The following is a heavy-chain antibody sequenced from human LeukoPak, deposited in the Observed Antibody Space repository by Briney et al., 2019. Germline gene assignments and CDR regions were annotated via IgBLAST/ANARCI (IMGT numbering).Heavy chain of an antibody. CDR2: IWYDGSNK. D-gene: IGHD1-26*01. CDR3: ARERWELQHFDY. J-gene: IGHJ4*02. V-gene: IGHV3-33*01. Sequence: PGGSLRLSCAASGFTFSSYGMHWARQAPGKGLEWVAVIWYDGSNKYYADSAEGRFTISRDNSKNTLYLQMNSLRAEDTAVYYCARERWELQHFDYWGQGTLVTVSS. CDR1: GFTFSSYG.